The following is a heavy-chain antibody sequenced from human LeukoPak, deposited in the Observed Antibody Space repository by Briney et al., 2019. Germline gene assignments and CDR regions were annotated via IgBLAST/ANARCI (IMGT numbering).Heavy chain of an antibody. D-gene: IGHD4-17*01. J-gene: IGHJ3*01. CDR2: ISSSRSII. CDR3: ARDGTTVTTSGALDAFDL. CDR1: GFTFNSYS. V-gene: IGHV3-48*01. Sequence: GGSLRLSCAASGFTFNSYSMNWLRRAPGKGLEWVSYISSSRSIIYYADSVKGRFTISRDNAKNSLYLQMNSLRAEDTAVYYCARDGTTVTTSGALDAFDLWGQGTMVTLSS.